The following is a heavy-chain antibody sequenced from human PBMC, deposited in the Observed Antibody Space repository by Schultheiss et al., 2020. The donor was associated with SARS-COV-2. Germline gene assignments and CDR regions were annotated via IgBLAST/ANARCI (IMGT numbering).Heavy chain of an antibody. V-gene: IGHV3-30*12. D-gene: IGHD4-17*01. CDR3: ARVRPVTRHLSPFYYYYGMDV. CDR1: GFTFSSYG. J-gene: IGHJ6*02. Sequence: GGSLRLSCAASGFTFSSYGMHWVRQAPGKGLEWVAVISYDGSNKYYADSVKGRFAISSDNSKNTLYLQMNSLRAEDTAVYYCARVRPVTRHLSPFYYYYGMDVWGQGTTVTVSS. CDR2: ISYDGSNK.